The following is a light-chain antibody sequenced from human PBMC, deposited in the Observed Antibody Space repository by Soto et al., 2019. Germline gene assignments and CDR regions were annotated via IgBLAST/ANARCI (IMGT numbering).Light chain of an antibody. Sequence: EIVLTQSQGTLSLSPGERATLSCRASQSVANNFLAWYQQKPGQAPRLLIFAASKRASDIPARFSGSGSGSDFTLTFSRLELADVSFSYCHQAGTTPCTFGQGTKGSIK. J-gene: IGKJ1*01. CDR3: HQAGTTPCT. V-gene: IGKV3-20*01. CDR2: AAS. CDR1: QSVANNF.